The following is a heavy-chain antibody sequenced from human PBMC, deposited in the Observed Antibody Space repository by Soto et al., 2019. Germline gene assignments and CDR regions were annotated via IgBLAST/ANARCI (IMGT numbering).Heavy chain of an antibody. CDR2: IFYSGST. Sequence: SETLSLTCTISGGSISSSNYFWGWIRQPPGKGLEWIGSIFYSGSTSYNSSLKSRVTISVDTSKNQFSLRLSSVTAADTAVYYCASPTLGAFDIWGQGAMVTVSS. CDR1: GGSISSSNYF. J-gene: IGHJ3*02. D-gene: IGHD3-16*01. V-gene: IGHV4-39*01. CDR3: ASPTLGAFDI.